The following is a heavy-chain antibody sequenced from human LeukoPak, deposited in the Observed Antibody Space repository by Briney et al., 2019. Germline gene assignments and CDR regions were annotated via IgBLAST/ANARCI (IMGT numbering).Heavy chain of an antibody. D-gene: IGHD2-15*01. CDR1: GFTFSSYG. Sequence: GGSLRLSCAASGFTFSSYGMHWVRQAPGKGLEWVAVLWYDGSNKYYADSVKGRFTISRDNSKNTLYLQMNSLRAEDTAVYYCARGVEDIVVVVAATYDAFDIWGQGTMVTVSS. CDR3: ARGVEDIVVVVAATYDAFDI. CDR2: LWYDGSNK. V-gene: IGHV3-33*01. J-gene: IGHJ3*02.